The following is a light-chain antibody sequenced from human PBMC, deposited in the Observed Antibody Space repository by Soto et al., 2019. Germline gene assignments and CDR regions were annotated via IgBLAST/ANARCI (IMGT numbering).Light chain of an antibody. CDR3: QQYHQWPIT. CDR2: GTS. J-gene: IGKJ5*01. Sequence: EVVLTQSPGTLSLSRGERATLSCRASERIYSAYLGWYQQKPGQAPRLLIYGTSSRATGIPDRFSGSGSGTDFTLTISSLQSEDFAVYYCQQYHQWPITFGQGTRLEIK. V-gene: IGKV3-20*01. CDR1: ERIYSAY.